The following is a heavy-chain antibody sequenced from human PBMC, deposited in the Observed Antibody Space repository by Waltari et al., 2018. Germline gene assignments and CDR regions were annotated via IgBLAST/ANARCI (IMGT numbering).Heavy chain of an antibody. Sequence: EVQLVESGGGLVQPGGSLRLSCVASGRTVSSNYMSWVRQAPGEGLEWVSVVDWGGSAFYAGSVKGRLTISRDKSKNALYLQMSSLRAEDTAVYFCASCSRSSCYQGGFDYWGQGTLVTFTS. D-gene: IGHD2-2*01. CDR1: GRTVSSNY. V-gene: IGHV3-53*01. J-gene: IGHJ4*02. CDR3: ASCSRSSCYQGGFDY. CDR2: VDWGGSA.